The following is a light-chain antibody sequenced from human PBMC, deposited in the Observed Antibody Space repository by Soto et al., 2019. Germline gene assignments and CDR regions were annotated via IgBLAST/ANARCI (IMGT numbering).Light chain of an antibody. CDR2: GVS. CDR3: QQYVTSPYI. CDR1: QSVSSSY. J-gene: IGKJ2*01. V-gene: IGKV3-20*01. Sequence: EIVLTQSPGTLSLSPGERATLSCRASQSVSSSYLAWYQQKPGQAPRLLIHGVSTRATGIPDRFSGSGSGTDFTLTISRLGPEDFAVYYCQQYVTSPYIFGQGTKLEIK.